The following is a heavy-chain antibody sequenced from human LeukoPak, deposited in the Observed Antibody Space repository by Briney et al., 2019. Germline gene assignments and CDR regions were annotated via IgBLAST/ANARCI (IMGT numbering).Heavy chain of an antibody. Sequence: PGGSLRLSCAASGFTFSNYALSWVRPAPGRGLEWVSSIGSSANTTHYADSVKGRFTISRDNSKNTLYPQMNSLSAEDTAIYYCARDQAFDWFYYYYGMDVWGLGTTVIVSS. D-gene: IGHD3-9*01. CDR2: IGSSANTT. V-gene: IGHV3-23*01. J-gene: IGHJ6*02. CDR1: GFTFSNYA. CDR3: ARDQAFDWFYYYYGMDV.